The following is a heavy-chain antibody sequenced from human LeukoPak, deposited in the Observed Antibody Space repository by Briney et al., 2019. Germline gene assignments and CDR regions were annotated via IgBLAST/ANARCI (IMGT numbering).Heavy chain of an antibody. CDR1: GYTLTELS. Sequence: ASVKVSCKVSGYTLTELSMHWVRQAPGKGLEWMGGFDPEDGETIYAQKFQGRVTMTEDTSTDTAYMELSSLRSEDTAVYYCATGPAIIIVAPKGGNFDYWGQGTLVTVSS. CDR2: FDPEDGET. V-gene: IGHV1-24*01. J-gene: IGHJ4*02. CDR3: ATGPAIIIVAPKGGNFDY. D-gene: IGHD5-12*01.